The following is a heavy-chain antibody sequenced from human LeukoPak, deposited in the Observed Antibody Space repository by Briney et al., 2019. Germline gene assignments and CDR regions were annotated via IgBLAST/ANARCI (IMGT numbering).Heavy chain of an antibody. D-gene: IGHD4-17*01. V-gene: IGHV3-48*04. J-gene: IGHJ3*02. Sequence: TGGSLRLSCAASGFSFSSYSMNWVRQAPGKGLEWVSYISSSSSTIYYADSVKGRFTISRDNAKNSLYLQMNSLRAEDTAVYYCARDVDYGEYTAHAFDIWGQGTMVTVSS. CDR1: GFSFSSYS. CDR2: ISSSSSTI. CDR3: ARDVDYGEYTAHAFDI.